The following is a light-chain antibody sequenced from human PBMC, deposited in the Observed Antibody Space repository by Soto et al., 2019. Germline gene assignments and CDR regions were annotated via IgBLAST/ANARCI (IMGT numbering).Light chain of an antibody. CDR1: QSVSSSD. CDR3: QQYGTSPRA. CDR2: GAS. V-gene: IGKV3-20*01. J-gene: IGKJ1*01. Sequence: EIVLTQSPGTLSLSPWERATLSCRASQSVSSSDLAWYQQKPGQAPRLLIYGASSRATGIPDRFSGSGSGTDFTLTISRLEPEDFAVYYCQQYGTSPRAFGQGTKVDIK.